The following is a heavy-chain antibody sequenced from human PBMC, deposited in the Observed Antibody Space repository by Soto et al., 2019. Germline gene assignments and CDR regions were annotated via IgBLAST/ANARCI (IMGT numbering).Heavy chain of an antibody. Sequence: SQTLSLTVTFSGGSISNYAWSWIRQPAGKALEWVGRIYTSGNTNYNPSLKGRVTMSVDMSKNQVSLKLRSVAAADTAVYYCGRDDTGDIGRAFEPWGQGTLVTFS. CDR3: GRDDTGDIGRAFEP. J-gene: IGHJ5*02. CDR2: IYTSGNT. V-gene: IGHV4-4*07. CDR1: GGSISNYA. D-gene: IGHD4-17*01.